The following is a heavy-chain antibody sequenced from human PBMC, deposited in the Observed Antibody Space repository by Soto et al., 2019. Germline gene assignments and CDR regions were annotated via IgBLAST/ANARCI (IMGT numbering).Heavy chain of an antibody. J-gene: IGHJ6*03. V-gene: IGHV3-48*01. CDR2: ISSSSSTI. CDR3: ARDYSYGEGGSYYYYYMDV. CDR1: GFTFSTCS. D-gene: IGHD4-17*01. Sequence: GGSLRLSCAASGFTFSTCSMNWVRQAPGKGLEWVSYISSSSSTIYYADSVKGRFTISRDNAKNSLFLQMNSLRAEDTAVYYCARDYSYGEGGSYYYYYMDVWGKGTTVTVSS.